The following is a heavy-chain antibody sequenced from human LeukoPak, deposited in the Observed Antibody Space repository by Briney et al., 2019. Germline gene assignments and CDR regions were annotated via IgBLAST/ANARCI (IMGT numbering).Heavy chain of an antibody. CDR3: ACGAYYYGSGSYYQY. J-gene: IGHJ4*02. CDR2: INPSGGST. CDR1: GYTFNSNS. Sequence: ASVKVSCKASGYTFNSNSIHWVRQARGQGLEWMGIINPSGGSTNYAQKLQGRVTMTTDTSTSTAYMELRSLRSDDTAVYYCACGAYYYGSGSYYQYWGQGTLVTVSS. D-gene: IGHD3-10*01. V-gene: IGHV1-46*02.